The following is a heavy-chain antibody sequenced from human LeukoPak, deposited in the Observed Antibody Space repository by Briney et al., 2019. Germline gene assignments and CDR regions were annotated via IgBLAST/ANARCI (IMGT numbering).Heavy chain of an antibody. V-gene: IGHV1-69*13. CDR1: GGTFSSYA. CDR3: ARCSAWPYYYDSSGYSYYYYYMDV. D-gene: IGHD3-22*01. J-gene: IGHJ6*03. CDR2: IIPIFGTA. Sequence: SVKVSCKASGGTFSSYAISWVRQAPGQGLEWMGGIIPIFGTANYAQKFQGRVTITADESTSTAYMELSSLRSEDTAVYYCARCSAWPYYYDSSGYSYYYYYMDVWGKGTTVTVSS.